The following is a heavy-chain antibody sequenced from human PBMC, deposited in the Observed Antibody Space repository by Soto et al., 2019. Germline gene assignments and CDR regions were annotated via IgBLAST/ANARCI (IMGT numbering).Heavy chain of an antibody. CDR3: AKRGGATFGFSY. V-gene: IGHV3-74*01. D-gene: IGHD3-10*01. Sequence: EVHLVESGGGLVQHGGSLRLSGAVSGFSFSSFWMHWVRQAPGEGLVWVSRINTDGSSTSYADSVKGRFTISRDNAKNTLSLQMTSLRVEDTAMYDCAKRGGATFGFSYWGQGTLVTVSS. CDR2: INTDGSST. CDR1: GFSFSSFW. J-gene: IGHJ4*02.